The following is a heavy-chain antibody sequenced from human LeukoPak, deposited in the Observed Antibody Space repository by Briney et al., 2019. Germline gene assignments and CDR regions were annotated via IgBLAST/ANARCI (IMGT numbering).Heavy chain of an antibody. CDR1: GFTFSSYA. V-gene: IGHV3-23*01. J-gene: IGHJ4*02. D-gene: IGHD2-8*02. CDR2: ISGSGGST. CDR3: ARSGGYGFDY. Sequence: GGSVRLFCAASGFTFSSYAMSWVRQAPGKGLEWVSAISGSGGSTYYADSVKGRFTISRDNAKNTLYLQMNSLRAEDTAVYYCARSGGYGFDYWGQGTLVTVSS.